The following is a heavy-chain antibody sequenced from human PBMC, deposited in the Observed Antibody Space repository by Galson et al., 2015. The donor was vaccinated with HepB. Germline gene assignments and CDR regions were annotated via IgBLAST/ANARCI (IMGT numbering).Heavy chain of an antibody. Sequence: SLRLSCAASGFTFSSYSMNWVRQAPGKGLEWVSYISSSSSTIYYADSVKGRFTISRDNAKNSLYLQMNSLRAEDTAVYYCARERYSGYVSWFDPWGQGTLVTVSS. V-gene: IGHV3-48*01. CDR2: ISSSSSTI. J-gene: IGHJ5*02. CDR1: GFTFSSYS. CDR3: ARERYSGYVSWFDP. D-gene: IGHD5-12*01.